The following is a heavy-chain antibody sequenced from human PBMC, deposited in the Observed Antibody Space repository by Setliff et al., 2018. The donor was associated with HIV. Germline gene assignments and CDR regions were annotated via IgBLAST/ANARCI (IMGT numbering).Heavy chain of an antibody. J-gene: IGHJ4*02. V-gene: IGHV3-23*01. D-gene: IGHD1-20*01. Sequence: GGSLRLSCAASGFTFSSYAMSWVRQAPGKGLEWVSAISGSGGSTYYADSVKGRFTISRDNSKNTLYLQMNSLRAEDTAVYYCARDPGITAKPFYFDCWGQGTLVTVSS. CDR3: ARDPGITAKPFYFDC. CDR2: ISGSGGST. CDR1: GFTFSSYA.